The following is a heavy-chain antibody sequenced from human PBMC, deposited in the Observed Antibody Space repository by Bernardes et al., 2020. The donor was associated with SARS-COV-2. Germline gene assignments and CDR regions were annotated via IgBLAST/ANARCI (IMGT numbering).Heavy chain of an antibody. CDR2: ISATGVSI. Sequence: GGSLRLSCVGSGSGFIFSDYYLSWIRQAPGKGLEWVGHISATGVSIKYADSVKGRFTISRDNIRNILYLQMNGLRAEDTAVYYCAKGGISSWYTVDYWGRGTLVTVSS. J-gene: IGHJ4*02. D-gene: IGHD6-13*01. CDR3: AKGGISSWYTVDY. CDR1: GSGFIFSDYY. V-gene: IGHV3-23*01.